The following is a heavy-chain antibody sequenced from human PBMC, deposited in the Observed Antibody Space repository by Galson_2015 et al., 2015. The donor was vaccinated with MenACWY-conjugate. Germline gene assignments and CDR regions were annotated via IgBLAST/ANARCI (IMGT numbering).Heavy chain of an antibody. J-gene: IGHJ5*02. CDR3: ARSTVGYGERWLHP. Sequence: SLRLSCAVSGVTVSANCMSWVRQAPGKGLEWVSILCSGTTTRYADSVKGRFAISGDDSTNTAYLQMSSLRAEDTAMYYCARSTVGYGERWLHPWGQGIPVTVSS. CDR1: GVTVSANC. D-gene: IGHD5-12*01. V-gene: IGHV3-53*01. CDR2: LCSGTTT.